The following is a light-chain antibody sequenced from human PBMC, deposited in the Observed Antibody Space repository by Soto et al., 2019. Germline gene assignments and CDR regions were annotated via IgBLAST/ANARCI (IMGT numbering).Light chain of an antibody. CDR1: SSNIGSYA. J-gene: IGLJ2*01. CDR3: AVWDDSLGGRA. V-gene: IGLV1-44*01. Sequence: QSVLTQPPSASGTPGQRVIISCSGSSSNIGSYAVTWYRQLPGTAPKLLIYGQSQRPSGVPDRFSGSKSVTSASLAISGLQSEDEADYYCAVWDDSLGGRAFGGGTKLTVL. CDR2: GQS.